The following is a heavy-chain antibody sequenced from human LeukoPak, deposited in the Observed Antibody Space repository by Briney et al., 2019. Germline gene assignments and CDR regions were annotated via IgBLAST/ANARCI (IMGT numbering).Heavy chain of an antibody. J-gene: IGHJ4*02. CDR2: IYTSGST. Sequence: PSQTLSLTCTVSGGSISSGSYYWSWIRQPAGKELEWIGRIYTSGSTNYNPSLKSRVTISVDTSKNQFSLRLSSVTAADTAVYYCARDPGGRNYYVDWGQGTLVTVSS. D-gene: IGHD3-10*02. CDR3: ARDPGGRNYYVD. CDR1: GGSISSGSYY. V-gene: IGHV4-61*02.